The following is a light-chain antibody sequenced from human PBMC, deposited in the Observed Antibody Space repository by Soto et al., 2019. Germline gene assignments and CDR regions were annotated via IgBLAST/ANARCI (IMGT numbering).Light chain of an antibody. CDR1: QGIRND. V-gene: IGKV1-33*01. CDR3: QQYDNLPLT. CDR2: DAS. Sequence: DIQMTHSPSSLYASVLYRVTITCLASQGIRNDLGWYQQKPGKAPKLLIYDASNLETGVPSRFSGSGSGTDFTFTISSLQPEDIATYYCQQYDNLPLTFGGGTKVDIK. J-gene: IGKJ4*01.